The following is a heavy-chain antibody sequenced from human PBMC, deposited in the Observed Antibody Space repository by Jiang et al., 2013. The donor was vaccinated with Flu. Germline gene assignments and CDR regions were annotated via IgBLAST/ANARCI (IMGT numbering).Heavy chain of an antibody. D-gene: IGHD3-22*01. CDR3: ARFAPYYYDSSGYWGRPYYFDY. V-gene: IGHV1-18*01. J-gene: IGHJ4*02. Sequence: SYGISWVRQAPGQGLEWMGWISAYNGNTNYAQKLQGRVTMTTDTSTSTAYMELRSLRSDDTAVYYCARFAPYYYDSSGYWGRPYYFDYWGQGTLVTVSS. CDR1: SYG. CDR2: ISAYNGNT.